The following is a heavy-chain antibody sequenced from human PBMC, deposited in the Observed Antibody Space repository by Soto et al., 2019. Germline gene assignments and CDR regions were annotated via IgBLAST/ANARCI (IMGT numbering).Heavy chain of an antibody. D-gene: IGHD6-13*01. J-gene: IGHJ4*02. CDR1: GGSISSYY. CDR3: ARQSSSWLPYYFDY. Sequence: SETLSLTCTVSGGSISSYYWSWIRQPPGKGLEWIGYIYYSGSTNYNPSLKSRVTISVDTSKNQFSLKLSSVTAADTAVYYCARQSSSWLPYYFDYWGQGTLVTVSS. V-gene: IGHV4-59*08. CDR2: IYYSGST.